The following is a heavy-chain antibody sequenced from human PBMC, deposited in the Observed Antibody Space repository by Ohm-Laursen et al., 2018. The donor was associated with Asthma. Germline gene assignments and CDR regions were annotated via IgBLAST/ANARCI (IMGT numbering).Heavy chain of an antibody. CDR2: ISGSGGST. V-gene: IGHV3-23*01. D-gene: IGHD2-21*02. J-gene: IGHJ3*02. Sequence: GSLRLSCAASGFTFSSYAVSWVRQAPGKGLEWVSAISGSGGSTYYADSVKGRFTISRDSSKNTLYMQMNSLRAEDTAVYYCARRDFSGGDPSAAFDIWGQGTMVTVSS. CDR1: GFTFSSYA. CDR3: ARRDFSGGDPSAAFDI.